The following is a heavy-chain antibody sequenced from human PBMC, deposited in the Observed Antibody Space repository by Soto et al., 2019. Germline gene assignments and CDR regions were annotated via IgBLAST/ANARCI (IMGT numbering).Heavy chain of an antibody. CDR3: ARDPQYYYDSSGYYSYYYYHGMDV. J-gene: IGHJ6*02. V-gene: IGHV4-4*07. Sequence: PSETLSLTCTVSGGPISSYYWSWIRQPAGKGLEWIGRIYTSGSTNYNPSLKSRVTMSVDTSKNQFSLKLSSVTAADTAVYYCARDPQYYYDSSGYYSYYYYHGMDVWGRGTQVTVSS. CDR1: GGPISSYY. D-gene: IGHD3-22*01. CDR2: IYTSGST.